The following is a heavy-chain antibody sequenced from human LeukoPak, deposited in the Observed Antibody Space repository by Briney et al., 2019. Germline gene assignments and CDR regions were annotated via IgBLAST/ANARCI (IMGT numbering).Heavy chain of an antibody. D-gene: IGHD5-12*01. CDR1: GFTGGSDY. V-gene: IGHV3-66*01. J-gene: IGHJ4*02. CDR2: ISSGGST. CDR3: GRVGDGYNDNY. Sequence: GGSLRLSCAASGFTGGSDYMGWVRQAPEKGLEWVSLISSGGSTYYADSLKGRFTISRDNSKNTLYLQMNSLRAEDTAVYYCGRVGDGYNDNYWGQGTLVTVSS.